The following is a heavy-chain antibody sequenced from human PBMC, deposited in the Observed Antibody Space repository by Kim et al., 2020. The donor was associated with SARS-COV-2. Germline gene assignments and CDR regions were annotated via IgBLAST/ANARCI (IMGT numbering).Heavy chain of an antibody. J-gene: IGHJ4*02. V-gene: IGHV1-46*01. D-gene: IGHD3-10*01. CDR3: ARDLGYGSGSYYNRGFDY. Sequence: QGRVTMTRDTSTSTVYMELSSLRSEDTAVYYCARDLGYGSGSYYNRGFDYWGQGTLVTVSS.